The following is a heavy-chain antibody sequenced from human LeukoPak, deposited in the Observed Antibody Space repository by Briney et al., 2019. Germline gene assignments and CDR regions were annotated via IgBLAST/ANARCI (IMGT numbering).Heavy chain of an antibody. CDR3: ARDDSEDAFDI. V-gene: IGHV5-51*01. CDR2: ICPGDSDT. CDR1: GYSFTSYW. Sequence: GESLKISCKGSGYSFTSYWIGWVRQMPGKGLEWMGIICPGDSDTRFSSSFQGQVTISADKSISTAYLQWSSLKASDTAMYYCARDDSEDAFDIWGQGTMVTVSS. J-gene: IGHJ3*02. D-gene: IGHD5-18*01.